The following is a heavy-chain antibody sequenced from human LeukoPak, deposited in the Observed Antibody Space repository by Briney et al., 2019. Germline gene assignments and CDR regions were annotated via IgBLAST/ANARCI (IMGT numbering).Heavy chain of an antibody. CDR1: GFTFRNFA. CDR2: MSGSGDII. Sequence: GGSLRLSCAASGFTFRNFAMAWVRQAPGKGLEWVSAMSGSGDIIKSADSVKGRFTISRDNSRNALYLQVSSLRAGDTAIYYCAKYVASGYYASFEYWGQGTLVTVSS. D-gene: IGHD3-10*01. CDR3: AKYVASGYYASFEY. J-gene: IGHJ4*02. V-gene: IGHV3-23*01.